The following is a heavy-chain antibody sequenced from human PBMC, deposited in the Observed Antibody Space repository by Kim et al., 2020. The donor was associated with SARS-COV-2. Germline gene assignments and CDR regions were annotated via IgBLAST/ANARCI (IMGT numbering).Heavy chain of an antibody. CDR3: ASALPSGTRTGY. CDR2: ISYSGSTI. J-gene: IGHJ4*02. Sequence: GGSLRLSCAASGFTFSSYEMNWVRQAPGKGLEWVSYISYSGSTITYADSVKGRFTISRDNAKNSLYLQMNSLRAEDTAVYYCASALPSGTRTGYWGQGTLVTVSS. CDR1: GFTFSSYE. V-gene: IGHV3-48*03. D-gene: IGHD1-1*01.